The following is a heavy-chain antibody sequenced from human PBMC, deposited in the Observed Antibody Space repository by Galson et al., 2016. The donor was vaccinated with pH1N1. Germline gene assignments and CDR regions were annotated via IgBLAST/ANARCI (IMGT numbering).Heavy chain of an antibody. Sequence: SLRLSCAASGFPLSTYAMTWVRQAPGKGLEWVSTISGTGGSTYYVDSVKGRFTISRDNSKNTLSLQMNSLRAEDTAVYYCATLGYRSTWYDRWGQGTLVTVSS. J-gene: IGHJ5*02. D-gene: IGHD2-2*01. CDR1: GFPLSTYA. V-gene: IGHV3-23*01. CDR3: ATLGYRSTWYDR. CDR2: ISGTGGST.